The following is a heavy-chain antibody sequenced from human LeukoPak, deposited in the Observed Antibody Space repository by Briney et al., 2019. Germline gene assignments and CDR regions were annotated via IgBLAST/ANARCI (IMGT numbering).Heavy chain of an antibody. CDR1: GFTFDDYA. CDR3: ARGYYNGSGSYWLFDY. J-gene: IGHJ4*02. D-gene: IGHD3-10*01. Sequence: GGSLRLSCAASGFTFDDYAMHWVRQAPGKGLEWVSGISWNSGSIGYADSVKGRFTISRDNAKNSLYLQMNSLRAEDTALYYCARGYYNGSGSYWLFDYWGQGTLVTVSS. CDR2: ISWNSGSI. V-gene: IGHV3-9*01.